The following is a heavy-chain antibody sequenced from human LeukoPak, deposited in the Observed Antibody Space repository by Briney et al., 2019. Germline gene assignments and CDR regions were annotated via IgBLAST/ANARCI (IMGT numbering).Heavy chain of an antibody. CDR3: ASGYDFGSPGRYFDY. J-gene: IGHJ4*02. CDR2: IYTSGST. Sequence: PSETLSLTCTVSGGSISSYYWSWIRQPAGKGLEWIGRIYTSGSTNYNPSLKSRVTISVDKSKNQFSLKLSSVTAADTAVYYCASGYDFGSPGRYFDYWGQGTLVTVSS. CDR1: GGSISSYY. V-gene: IGHV4-4*07. D-gene: IGHD3-3*01.